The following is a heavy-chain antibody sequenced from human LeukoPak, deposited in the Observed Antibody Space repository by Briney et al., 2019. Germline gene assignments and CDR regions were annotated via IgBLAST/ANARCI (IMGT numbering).Heavy chain of an antibody. J-gene: IGHJ3*02. CDR1: GGSISRYY. D-gene: IGHD1-7*01. V-gene: IGHV4-59*01. Sequence: SETLSLTCTVSGGSISRYYWSWIRQPPGKGLEWIGYIYYSGSTNYNPSLKSRVTISVDTSKNQFSLKLSSVTAADTAVYYCASAVGVELAFDIWGPGTMVTVSS. CDR3: ASAVGVELAFDI. CDR2: IYYSGST.